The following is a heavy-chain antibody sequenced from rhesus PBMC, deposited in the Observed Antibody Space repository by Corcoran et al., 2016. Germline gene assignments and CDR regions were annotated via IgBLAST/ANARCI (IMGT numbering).Heavy chain of an antibody. CDR1: GGSISSYW. CDR2: IYGGMGSP. CDR3: AKVQGGSDWYFDL. D-gene: IGHD5-12*01. V-gene: IGHV4-147*01. J-gene: IGHJ2*01. Sequence: QVQLQESGPGVVKPSETLSLTCAVSGGSISSYWWGWIRQPPGKGLEWIGQIYGGMGSPSYHPSLKSRVAISSATSKNQFSLKLSSVTAADTAVYYCAKVQGGSDWYFDLWGPGTPITISS.